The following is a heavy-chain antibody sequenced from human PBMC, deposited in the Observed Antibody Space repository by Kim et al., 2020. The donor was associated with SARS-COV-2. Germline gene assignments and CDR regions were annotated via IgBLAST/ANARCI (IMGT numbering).Heavy chain of an antibody. J-gene: IGHJ4*02. D-gene: IGHD3-16*02. CDR3: ASALGD. CDR1: GDSLSSDY. CDR2: IYTSGRT. Sequence: SETLSLTCTVSGDSLSSDYWSWNRQPAGKGLEWIGRIYTSGRTNYNPSLQSRVTMPVDMSKNQFSLKLSSVTAADTALYYCASALGDWGQGTLVTVFS. V-gene: IGHV4-4*07.